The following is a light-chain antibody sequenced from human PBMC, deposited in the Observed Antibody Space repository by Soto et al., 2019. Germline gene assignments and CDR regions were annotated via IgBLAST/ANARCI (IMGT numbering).Light chain of an antibody. CDR1: SSNIGNNY. J-gene: IGLJ3*02. V-gene: IGLV1-51*01. CDR3: GTWDSSLSAGV. Sequence: QSVLTQPPSVSAAPGQKVTISCSGSSSNIGNNYVSWYQQLPGTAPKLLIYDNNKRPSGIPDRFSGSKSGTSGTLGINGLQTGDEADYYCGTWDSSLSAGVFGGGTKLTVL. CDR2: DNN.